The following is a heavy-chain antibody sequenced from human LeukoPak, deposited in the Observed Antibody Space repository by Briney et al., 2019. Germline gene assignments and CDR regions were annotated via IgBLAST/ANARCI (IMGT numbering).Heavy chain of an antibody. J-gene: IGHJ5*02. D-gene: IGHD2-2*02. CDR3: ARGPYAYTSSATLGSYNWFDP. V-gene: IGHV5-51*01. CDR2: IFPGDSDT. Sequence: GEALKISCKGSGYSIPNYWIGWVRQMPREGLEWMGIIFPGDSDTRYSPSFQDRVTISVDKSISTAYLQWSSLKASDTAMYYCARGPYAYTSSATLGSYNWFDPWGQGSLVTVSS. CDR1: GYSIPNYW.